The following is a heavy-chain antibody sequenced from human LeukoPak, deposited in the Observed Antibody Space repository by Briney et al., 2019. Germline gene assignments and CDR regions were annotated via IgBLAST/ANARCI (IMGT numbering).Heavy chain of an antibody. CDR2: INTDGSST. Sequence: GGSLRLSCAASGFTFSSYWMHWVRQAPGKGLVWVSRINTDGSSTSYADSVKGRFTISRDNAKNTLYLQMNSLRAEDTAVYYCAREGMADYYYYMDVWGKGTTVTVSS. CDR1: GFTFSSYW. D-gene: IGHD5-24*01. CDR3: AREGMADYYYYMDV. J-gene: IGHJ6*03. V-gene: IGHV3-74*01.